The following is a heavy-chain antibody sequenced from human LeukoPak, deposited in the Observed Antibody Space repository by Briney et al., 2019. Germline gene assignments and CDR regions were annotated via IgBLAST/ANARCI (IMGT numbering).Heavy chain of an antibody. V-gene: IGHV1-18*01. J-gene: IGHJ6*03. Sequence: ASVKVSCKASGYTFTSYGISWVRQAPGQGLEWMGWISAYNGNTNYAQKLQGRVTMTTDTSTGTAYMELRSLRSDDTAVYYCASTMTTVTTSYYYYMDVWGKGTTVTVSS. CDR2: ISAYNGNT. D-gene: IGHD4-17*01. CDR3: ASTMTTVTTSYYYYMDV. CDR1: GYTFTSYG.